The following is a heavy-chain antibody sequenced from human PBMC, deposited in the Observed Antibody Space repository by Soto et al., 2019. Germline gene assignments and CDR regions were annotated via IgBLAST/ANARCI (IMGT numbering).Heavy chain of an antibody. CDR3: VKDPVVPDALPTRRGMDV. CDR1: GFTFSSYA. Sequence: PGGSLRLSCSAPGFTFSSYAMHWVRQAPGKGLEYVSAISSNVGSTYYADSVKGRFTISRDNSKNTLYLQMSSLRAEDTAVYYCVKDPVVPDALPTRRGMDVWGQGTKVTVSS. J-gene: IGHJ6*02. CDR2: ISSNVGST. D-gene: IGHD2-2*01. V-gene: IGHV3-64D*06.